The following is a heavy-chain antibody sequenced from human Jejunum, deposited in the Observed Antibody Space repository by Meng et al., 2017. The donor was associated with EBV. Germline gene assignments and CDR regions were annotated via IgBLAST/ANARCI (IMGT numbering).Heavy chain of an antibody. V-gene: IGHV1-2*06. J-gene: IGHJ5*02. CDR3: ARIQYGTGTDCFDP. D-gene: IGHD3-10*01. CDR2: INCKNGDT. CDR1: GYRFTTYF. Sequence: GGAVKHPGASVSVSCKVSGYRFTTYFNHCGRQATRQGLEWRELINCKNGDTDYAQKIQDRITMTRDTSITSAYMDLTGLTSNDTAFYYCARIQYGTGTDCFDPWGQGTLVTVSS.